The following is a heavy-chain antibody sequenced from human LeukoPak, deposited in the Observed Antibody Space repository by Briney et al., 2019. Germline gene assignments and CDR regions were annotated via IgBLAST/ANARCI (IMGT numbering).Heavy chain of an antibody. CDR3: ARLAPYPGVWASDY. J-gene: IGHJ4*02. CDR2: IYYSGST. CDR1: GGSISGHY. D-gene: IGHD1-26*01. Sequence: KPSETLSLTCTVSGGSISGHYWNWIRQPPGKGLEWIGYIYYSGSTSYNPSLKSRVTISVDTSKNQFSLKLTSVTAADTAVYHCARLAPYPGVWASDYWGQGTLVTVSS. V-gene: IGHV4-59*08.